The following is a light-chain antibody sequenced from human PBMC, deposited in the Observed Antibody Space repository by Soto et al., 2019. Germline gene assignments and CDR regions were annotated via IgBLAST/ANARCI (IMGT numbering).Light chain of an antibody. Sequence: DIQMTQSPSSLSASVGDRVTITCQASQDIANYLNWYQQKPGKAPKLLIYGASNLETGVPSRFGGSASGTDFTFTINSLQPEDIATYYCQQYDNLPLTFGGGTKVQIK. CDR2: GAS. CDR1: QDIANY. V-gene: IGKV1-33*01. J-gene: IGKJ4*01. CDR3: QQYDNLPLT.